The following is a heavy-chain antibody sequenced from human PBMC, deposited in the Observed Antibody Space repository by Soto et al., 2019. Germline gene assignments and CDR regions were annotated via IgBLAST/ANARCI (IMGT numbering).Heavy chain of an antibody. Sequence: GESLKISCKGSGYSFTSYWIGWVRQMPGKGLEWMGIIYPGDSDTRYSPSFQGQVTISADKSISTAYLQWSSLKASDTAMYYCARHAHYDILTGYYGSVNFDYWGQGTLVTVSS. D-gene: IGHD3-9*01. J-gene: IGHJ4*02. CDR2: IYPGDSDT. CDR3: ARHAHYDILTGYYGSVNFDY. V-gene: IGHV5-51*01. CDR1: GYSFTSYW.